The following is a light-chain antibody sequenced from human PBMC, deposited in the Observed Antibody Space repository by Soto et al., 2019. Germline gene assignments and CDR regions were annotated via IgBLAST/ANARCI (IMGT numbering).Light chain of an antibody. CDR2: AAS. V-gene: IGKV1-12*01. CDR3: QQANSSPIT. CDR1: QGISSW. J-gene: IGKJ5*01. Sequence: DIPMTQSPSSVSASVGDRVTITCRASQGISSWLAWYQKKPGKAPNLLIYAASSLQSGVPSRFSGSESGTDFTLTISSLQPEDCAIYFSQQANSSPITFGQGTRLEIK.